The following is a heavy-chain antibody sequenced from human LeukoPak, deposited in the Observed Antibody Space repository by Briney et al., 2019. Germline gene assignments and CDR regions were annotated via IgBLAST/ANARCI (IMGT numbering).Heavy chain of an antibody. D-gene: IGHD3-22*01. J-gene: IGHJ4*02. V-gene: IGHV3-11*04. CDR1: GFTFSDYY. CDR2: ISHSGSTI. CDR3: ARRGSSSGYYLP. Sequence: GWSLRLSCVASGFTFSDYYMRWIRQAPGKGLEWVSYISHSGSTIYYADSVKGRFTISRDNAKNSLYLQMDSLRAEDTSVYYCARRGSSSGYYLPWGQGTLVTVSS.